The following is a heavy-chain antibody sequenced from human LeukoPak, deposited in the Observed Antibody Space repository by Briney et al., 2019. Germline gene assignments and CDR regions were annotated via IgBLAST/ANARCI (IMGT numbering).Heavy chain of an antibody. CDR3: ARLLRTGDIDY. V-gene: IGHV4-61*02. CDR2: IYTSGST. Sequence: SETLSLTCTVSGGSISSVCYYWSWLRQPAGRGLEWIGRIYTSGSTNYNPSLKSRVTISVDTSKNQFSLKLSSVTAADTAVYYCARLLRTGDIDYWGQGTLVTVSS. J-gene: IGHJ4*02. CDR1: GGSISSVCYY. D-gene: IGHD7-27*01.